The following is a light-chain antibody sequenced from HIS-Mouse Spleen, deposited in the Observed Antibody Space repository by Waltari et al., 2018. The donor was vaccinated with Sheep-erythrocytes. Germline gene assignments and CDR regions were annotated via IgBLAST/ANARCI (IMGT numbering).Light chain of an antibody. CDR3: CSYAGSSTFWV. Sequence: QSALTQPASVSGSPGQSITISCPGTSSDVGSYNLVSCYQHHPGTAPILMIYAGSKRPSGVSNRFSGSKSGNTASLTISGLQAEDEADYYCCSYAGSSTFWVFGGGTKLTVL. CDR1: SSDVGSYNL. CDR2: AGS. V-gene: IGLV2-23*01. J-gene: IGLJ3*02.